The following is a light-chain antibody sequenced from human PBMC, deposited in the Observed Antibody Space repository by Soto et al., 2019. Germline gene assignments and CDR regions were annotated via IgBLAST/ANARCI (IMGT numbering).Light chain of an antibody. CDR2: GAS. CDR1: QSVSTD. Sequence: EIVMTQSPATLSLSPGEGATLSCRASQSVSTDLAWYRQKPGQAPRLLIYGASSRAPDIPARFSGSGSGTEFTLTISRLQSEDFAVYYCQQYNDWPLTFGGGTKVEIK. CDR3: QQYNDWPLT. J-gene: IGKJ4*01. V-gene: IGKV3-15*01.